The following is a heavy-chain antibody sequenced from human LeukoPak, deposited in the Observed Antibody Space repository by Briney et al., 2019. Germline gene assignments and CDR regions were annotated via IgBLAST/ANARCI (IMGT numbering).Heavy chain of an antibody. CDR2: IYYSGST. J-gene: IGHJ5*02. D-gene: IGHD3-22*01. V-gene: IGHV4-59*01. CDR3: AAYHYDSSGYYPNWFDP. CDR1: GGSISSYY. Sequence: SETLSLTCTVSGGSISSYYWSWIRQPPGKGLEWIGYIYYSGSTNYNPSLKSRVTISVDTSKNQFSLKLSSVTAADTAVYYCAAYHYDSSGYYPNWFDPWGQGTLVTVSS.